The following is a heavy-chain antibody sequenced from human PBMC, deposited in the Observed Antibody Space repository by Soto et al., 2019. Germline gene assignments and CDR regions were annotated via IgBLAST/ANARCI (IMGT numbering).Heavy chain of an antibody. J-gene: IGHJ6*02. CDR1: GFTFSGSA. V-gene: IGHV3-73*01. CDR2: IRSKANSYAT. CDR3: TSSSYYYCGMDV. Sequence: EVQLVESGGGLVQPGGSLKLSCAASGFTFSGSAMHWVRQASGKGLEWVGRIRSKANSYATAYAASVKGRFTISRDDSKNTAYLQMNSLKTEDTAVYYCTSSSYYYCGMDVWGQGTTVTVSS.